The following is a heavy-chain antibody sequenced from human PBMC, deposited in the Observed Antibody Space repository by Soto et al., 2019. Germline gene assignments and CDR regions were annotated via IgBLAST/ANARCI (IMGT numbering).Heavy chain of an antibody. CDR1: GFTVSSNY. V-gene: IGHV3-66*01. Sequence: ESGGGLVQPGGSLRLSCAASGFTVSSNYMSWVRQTPGKGLEWVSLIYSGGAIVYADSVMGRFTVSRDNSRNTLYLQMNSLRAEDTAVYFCARDFGSDATGYYGMDVWGQGTTVTVSS. CDR3: ARDFGSDATGYYGMDV. D-gene: IGHD3-10*01. J-gene: IGHJ6*02. CDR2: IYSGGAI.